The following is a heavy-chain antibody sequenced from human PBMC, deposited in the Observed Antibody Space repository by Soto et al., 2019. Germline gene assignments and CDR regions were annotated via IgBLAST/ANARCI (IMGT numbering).Heavy chain of an antibody. CDR3: TSHAAAKVGTLSS. J-gene: IGHJ5*02. V-gene: IGHV3-15*02. D-gene: IGHD1-26*01. CDR1: GFTFNNAR. CDR2: IDGGKT. Sequence: EVQLVESGGALVEPGGSLRLSCAASGFTFNNARMSWVRQAPGKGLDWVGRIDGGKTDFAAPVEGRFTFSRDDSRNTLFLQMNSLKTEDPGVYYCTSHAAAKVGTLSSCGQGTLVTVSS.